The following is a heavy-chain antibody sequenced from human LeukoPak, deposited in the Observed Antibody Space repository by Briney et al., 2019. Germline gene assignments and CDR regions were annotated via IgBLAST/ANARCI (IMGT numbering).Heavy chain of an antibody. CDR2: IYYSGST. Sequence: SEALSLTCTVSGGSISSSSYYWGWIRHPPGKGLEWIGSIYYSGSTYYNPSLKSRVTISVDTSKNQFSLKLSSVTAADTAVYYCARQNSGYDPADYWGQGTLVTVSS. V-gene: IGHV4-39*01. CDR3: ARQNSGYDPADY. D-gene: IGHD5-12*01. J-gene: IGHJ4*02. CDR1: GGSISSSSYY.